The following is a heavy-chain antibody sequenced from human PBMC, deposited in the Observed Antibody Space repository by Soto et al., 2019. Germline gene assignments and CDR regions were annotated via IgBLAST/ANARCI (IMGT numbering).Heavy chain of an antibody. Sequence: QVQLVESGGGLVQPGGSLRLSCAASGFTFGDYYMSWIRQAPGKGLEWVSYISSSGSSTYYVDSVRGRFTISRANAKNSLYLQMDRLGAADTAVYYCARTAAASPAAWYWGQGTLVTVS. CDR1: GFTFGDYY. CDR2: ISSSGSST. J-gene: IGHJ4*02. V-gene: IGHV3-11*01. D-gene: IGHD6-25*01. CDR3: ARTAAASPAAWY.